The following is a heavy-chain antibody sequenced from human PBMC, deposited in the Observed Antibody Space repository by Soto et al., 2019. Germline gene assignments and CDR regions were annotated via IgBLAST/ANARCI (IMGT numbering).Heavy chain of an antibody. CDR2: INPNSGGT. Sequence: QVQLVQSGAEVKKPGASVKVSCKASGYTFTGYYMHWVRQAPGQGLEWMGWINPNSGGTNYAQKFQGRVTMNRDTSTITVYMELSSLRSEDTAVYSCARTIAMVRGPPDYWGQGTLVTVSS. J-gene: IGHJ4*02. CDR3: ARTIAMVRGPPDY. D-gene: IGHD3-10*01. V-gene: IGHV1-2*02. CDR1: GYTFTGYY.